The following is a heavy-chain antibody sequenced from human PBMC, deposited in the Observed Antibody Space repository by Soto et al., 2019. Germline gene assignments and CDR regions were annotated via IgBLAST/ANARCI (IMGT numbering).Heavy chain of an antibody. CDR2: ISYDGSNK. V-gene: IGHV3-30*18. CDR1: GFTFSSYG. D-gene: IGHD6-13*01. Sequence: QVQLVESGGGVVQPGRSLRLSCAASGFTFSSYGMHWVRQAPRKGLERVAVISYDGSNKYYADAVKGRFTISRDNSKNTMYQQRHSVRAEDTSVYYCANEHLGAAAGHRAKDYYYYYGMDVWGQGTTVTVAS. CDR3: ANEHLGAAAGHRAKDYYYYYGMDV. J-gene: IGHJ6*02.